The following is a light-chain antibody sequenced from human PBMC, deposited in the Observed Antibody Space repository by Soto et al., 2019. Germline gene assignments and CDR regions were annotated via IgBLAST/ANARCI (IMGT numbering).Light chain of an antibody. J-gene: IGKJ1*01. CDR2: DAS. CDR1: QSVTNK. CDR3: LQYHYWPWT. Sequence: EMLMTQSPATLSVSPGERVSLSCWASQSVTNKLAWYQQRPGQPPRLLLYDASTRATGVPATFSGSGSGTDFNLTISRLKSEDLGVYYCLQYHYWPWTFGQGTKVDIK. V-gene: IGKV3-15*01.